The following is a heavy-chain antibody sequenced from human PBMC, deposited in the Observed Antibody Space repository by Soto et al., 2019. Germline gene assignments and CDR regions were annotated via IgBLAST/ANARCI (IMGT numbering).Heavy chain of an antibody. CDR3: ASSRYSSSSHHAYYYYYGMDV. CDR1: GGTFSSYA. Sequence: ASVKVSFKASGGTFSSYAISWLRQAPGQGLEWMGGIIPIFGTANYAQKFQGRVTITADESTSTAYMELSSLRSEDTAVYYCASSRYSSSSHHAYYYYYGMDVWGQGTTVTVSS. J-gene: IGHJ6*02. CDR2: IIPIFGTA. V-gene: IGHV1-69*13. D-gene: IGHD6-6*01.